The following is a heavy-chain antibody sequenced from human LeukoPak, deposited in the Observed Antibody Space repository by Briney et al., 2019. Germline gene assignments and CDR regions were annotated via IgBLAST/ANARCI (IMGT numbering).Heavy chain of an antibody. J-gene: IGHJ4*02. CDR2: IDTNTGNP. D-gene: IGHD2-15*01. CDR3: GLRHCSGGSCYPTIDY. CDR1: GYTFTNYT. V-gene: IGHV7-4-1*02. Sequence: VKVSCKASGYTFTNYTINWVRLAPGQGLEWMGWIDTNTGNPTYAQGFAGRFVFSLDTSVTTTYLQISSLKAEDTAVYYCGLRHCSGGSCYPTIDYWGQGTLVTVSS.